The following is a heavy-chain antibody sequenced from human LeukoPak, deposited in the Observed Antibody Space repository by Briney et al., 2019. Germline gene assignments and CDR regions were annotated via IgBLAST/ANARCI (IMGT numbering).Heavy chain of an antibody. CDR1: SGSFSGYY. Sequence: PSETLSLTCAVYSGSFSGYYWSWIRQPPGKGLEWIGEINHSGSTNYNPSLKSRVTISVDTSKNQFSLKLSSVTAADTAVYYCARVYYSNSYDYWYFDLWGRGTLVTVSS. J-gene: IGHJ2*01. V-gene: IGHV4-34*01. CDR2: INHSGST. CDR3: ARVYYSNSYDYWYFDL. D-gene: IGHD6-13*01.